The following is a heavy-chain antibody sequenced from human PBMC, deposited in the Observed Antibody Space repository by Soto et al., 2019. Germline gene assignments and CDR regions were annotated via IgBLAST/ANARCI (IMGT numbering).Heavy chain of an antibody. Sequence: ASVKVSCKASGYTFTGYYMHWVRQAPGQGLEWMGWINGGTGQTKHSQRFQGRVNITRDTSASTAYMELSSLRSEDTAVYYCARHNYDFWSGYDLGGAFDYWGQGTLVTVS. CDR3: ARHNYDFWSGYDLGGAFDY. CDR2: INGGTGQT. D-gene: IGHD3-3*01. CDR1: GYTFTGYY. V-gene: IGHV1-3*01. J-gene: IGHJ4*02.